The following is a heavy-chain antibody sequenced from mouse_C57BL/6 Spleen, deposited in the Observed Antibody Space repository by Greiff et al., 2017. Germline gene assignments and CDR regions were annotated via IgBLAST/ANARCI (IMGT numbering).Heavy chain of an antibody. D-gene: IGHD1-1*01. CDR3: ASSYGSSWGNYAMDY. J-gene: IGHJ4*01. CDR2: IDPANGNT. Sequence: EVKLQQSVAELVRPGASVKLSCTASGFNIKNTYMHWVKQRPEQGLEWIGRIDPANGNTKYAPKFQGKATITADTSSNTAYLQLSSLTSEDTAIYYCASSYGSSWGNYAMDYWGQGTSVTVSS. V-gene: IGHV14-3*01. CDR1: GFNIKNTY.